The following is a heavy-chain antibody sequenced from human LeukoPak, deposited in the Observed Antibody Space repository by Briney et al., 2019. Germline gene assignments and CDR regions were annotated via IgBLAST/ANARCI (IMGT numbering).Heavy chain of an antibody. CDR2: IIPIFGTA. D-gene: IGHD1-26*01. CDR3: ARGGVGATTIDY. J-gene: IGHJ4*02. CDR1: GGTFSSYA. V-gene: IGHV1-69*06. Sequence: GASVKVSCKASGGTFSSYAISWVRQAPGQGLEWMGRIIPIFGTANHAQKFQGRVTITADKSTSTAYMELSSLRSEDTAVYYCARGGVGATTIDYWGQGTLVTVSS.